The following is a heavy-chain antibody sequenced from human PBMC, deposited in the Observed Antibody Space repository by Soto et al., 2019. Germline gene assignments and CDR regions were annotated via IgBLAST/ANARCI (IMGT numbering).Heavy chain of an antibody. CDR3: AIPSYGSGSYYYYYGMDV. CDR1: GYSFTSHW. V-gene: IGHV5-10-1*01. D-gene: IGHD3-10*01. Sequence: PGESLKISCKGSGYSFTSHWISWVRQMPGKGLEWMGRIDPTDSYTNYSPSFQGHVTISADKSISTAYLQWSSLKASDTAMYYCAIPSYGSGSYYYYYGMDVWGQGTTVTVSS. J-gene: IGHJ6*02. CDR2: IDPTDSYT.